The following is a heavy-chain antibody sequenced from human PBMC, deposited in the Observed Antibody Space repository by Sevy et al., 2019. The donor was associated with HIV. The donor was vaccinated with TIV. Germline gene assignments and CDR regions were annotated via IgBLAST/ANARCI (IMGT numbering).Heavy chain of an antibody. CDR1: GFTFSSYS. Sequence: GSLRLSCAASGFTFSSYSMNWVRQAPGKGLEWVSSISGISNYIYYADSMKGRFTVPRDNARNSLYLQMNSLRAEDTAVYYCARNNCSITNCYMGDVFDIWGQGTMVTVSS. V-gene: IGHV3-21*01. D-gene: IGHD2-2*02. CDR2: ISGISNYI. CDR3: ARNNCSITNCYMGDVFDI. J-gene: IGHJ3*02.